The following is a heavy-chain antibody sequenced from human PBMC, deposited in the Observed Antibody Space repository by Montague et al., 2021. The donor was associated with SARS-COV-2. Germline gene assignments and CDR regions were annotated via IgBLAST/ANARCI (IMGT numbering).Heavy chain of an antibody. J-gene: IGHJ4*02. D-gene: IGHD3-10*01. CDR1: GGSISSGTYY. CDR3: AGFIRYYGSGGPSLDY. V-gene: IGHV4-31*03. Sequence: SQTLSLTCTVSGGSISSGTYYWSWIRQHPGKGLEWIGYIYYIGSTYYNPSLKSRVTISVDTSKNQFSLKLSSVTAADTAVYYCAGFIRYYGSGGPSLDYWGQGTLVTVSS. CDR2: IYYIGST.